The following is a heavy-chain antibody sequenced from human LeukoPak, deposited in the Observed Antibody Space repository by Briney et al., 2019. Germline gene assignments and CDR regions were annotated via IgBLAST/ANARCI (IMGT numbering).Heavy chain of an antibody. Sequence: GGSLRLSCAASGFTFSSYWMSWVRQAPGKGLEWVANIKQDGSEKYYVDSVKGRFTISRDNAKNSLYLQMNSLRAEDMAVYYCARDQYGGYDPFDYWGQGTLVTVSS. V-gene: IGHV3-7*01. J-gene: IGHJ4*02. CDR2: IKQDGSEK. CDR1: GFTFSSYW. D-gene: IGHD5-12*01. CDR3: ARDQYGGYDPFDY.